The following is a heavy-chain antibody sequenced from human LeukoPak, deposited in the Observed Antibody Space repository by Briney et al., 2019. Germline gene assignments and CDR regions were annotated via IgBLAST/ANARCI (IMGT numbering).Heavy chain of an antibody. CDR2: IYTSGST. D-gene: IGHD6-13*01. CDR3: ARGNLGIAAAGTLGFDP. J-gene: IGHJ5*02. Sequence: SETLSLTCTVSGGSISSGSYYWSWIRQPAGKGLEWIGRIYTSGSTNYNPSLKSRVTISVDTSKNQFSLKLSSVTAADTAVYYCARGNLGIAAAGTLGFDPWGQGTLVTVSS. CDR1: GGSISSGSYY. V-gene: IGHV4-61*02.